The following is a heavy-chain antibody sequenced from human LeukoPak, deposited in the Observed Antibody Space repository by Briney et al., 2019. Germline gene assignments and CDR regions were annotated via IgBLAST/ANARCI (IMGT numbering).Heavy chain of an antibody. J-gene: IGHJ4*02. Sequence: SQSLSLTCTVSGRSISSGDYYWSWIRQPPGRGLEWIGYIYYSGSTYYNPSLKSRVTISVDTSKNQFSLKLSSVTAADTAVYYCARDLTHYGDFDYWGQGTLVTVSS. D-gene: IGHD4-17*01. CDR2: IYYSGST. CDR1: GRSISSGDYY. V-gene: IGHV4-30-4*08. CDR3: ARDLTHYGDFDY.